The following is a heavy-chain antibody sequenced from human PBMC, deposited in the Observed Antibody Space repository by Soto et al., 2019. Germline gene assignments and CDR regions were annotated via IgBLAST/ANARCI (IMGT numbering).Heavy chain of an antibody. CDR1: GDSISSSKYY. CDR3: ARHDNMTLGSNYLDS. CDR2: IYYSGSP. V-gene: IGHV4-39*07. J-gene: IGHJ4*02. Sequence: SETLSLTCTFSGDSISSSKYYWGWIRQPPGKGLEWIGSIYYSGSPYYNPSLKSRVTISVDTSKNQFSLKLSSMTAADTALYFCARHDNMTLGSNYLDSWGPGTLVTVSS. D-gene: IGHD1-1*01.